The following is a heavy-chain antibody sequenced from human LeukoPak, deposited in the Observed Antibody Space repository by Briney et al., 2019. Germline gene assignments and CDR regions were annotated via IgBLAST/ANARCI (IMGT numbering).Heavy chain of an antibody. D-gene: IGHD6-13*01. CDR1: GFTFSSYA. J-gene: IGHJ4*02. V-gene: IGHV3-23*01. Sequence: GGSLRLSCAAFGFTFSSYAMSWVRQAPGKGLEWVSAISGSGGSTYYADSVKGRFTISRDNAKSTLYLQMNSLRAEDTAVYYCARGKHTAAIPDYWGQGTLVTVSS. CDR3: ARGKHTAAIPDY. CDR2: ISGSGGST.